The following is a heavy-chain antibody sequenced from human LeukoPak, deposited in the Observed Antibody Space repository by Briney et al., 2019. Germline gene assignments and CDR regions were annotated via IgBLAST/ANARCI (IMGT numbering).Heavy chain of an antibody. CDR3: ARDIVVVPAAPDAFDI. Sequence: ASVKVSCKASGYTFTSYYMHWVRQAPGQGLEWMGIINPSAGSTSYAQKFQGRVTMTRDTSTSTVYMELSSLRSEDTAVYYCARDIVVVPAAPDAFDIWGQGTMVTVSS. CDR1: GYTFTSYY. J-gene: IGHJ3*02. D-gene: IGHD2-2*01. V-gene: IGHV1-46*01. CDR2: INPSAGST.